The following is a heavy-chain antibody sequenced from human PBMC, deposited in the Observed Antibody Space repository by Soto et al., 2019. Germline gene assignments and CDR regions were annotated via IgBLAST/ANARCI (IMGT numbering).Heavy chain of an antibody. Sequence: GGSLRLSCAASGFTFSSYAISWVRQAPGKGLEWVSAISGSGGSTFYADSVKGRFTISRDNSKNTLYLQMNSLRAEDTAVYYCAKFRSEVVVAATNYWGQGILVTVSS. D-gene: IGHD2-15*01. CDR1: GFTFSSYA. CDR3: AKFRSEVVVAATNY. J-gene: IGHJ4*02. CDR2: ISGSGGST. V-gene: IGHV3-23*01.